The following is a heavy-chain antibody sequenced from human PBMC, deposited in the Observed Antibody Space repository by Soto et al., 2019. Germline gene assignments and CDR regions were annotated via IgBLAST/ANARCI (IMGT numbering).Heavy chain of an antibody. Sequence: GGSLRLSCAASGFTFNSYAMSCVLQAPGKGLEWVSSGTTYYADSVKGRFTVSRDNSKNRLYLQMNSLRADDTAVYYCAKGTSPYSGSSEGFFDNWGQGTLVTVSS. J-gene: IGHJ4*02. V-gene: IGHV3-23*01. CDR3: AKGTSPYSGSSEGFFDN. CDR1: GFTFNSYA. D-gene: IGHD1-26*01. CDR2: SGTT.